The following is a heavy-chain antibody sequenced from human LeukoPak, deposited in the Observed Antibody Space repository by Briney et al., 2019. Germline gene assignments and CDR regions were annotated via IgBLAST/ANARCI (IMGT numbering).Heavy chain of an antibody. J-gene: IGHJ5*02. CDR1: GYTFTSYG. CDR2: ISAYNGNT. CDR3: ARGDYYGSGKVVAA. Sequence: ASVKVSCKASGYTFTSYGISWVRQAPGQGLEWMGWISAYNGNTNYAQKLQGRVTMTTDTSISTAYMELSLLRSDDTAVYYCARGDYYGSGKVVAAWGQGTLVTVSS. V-gene: IGHV1-18*01. D-gene: IGHD3-10*01.